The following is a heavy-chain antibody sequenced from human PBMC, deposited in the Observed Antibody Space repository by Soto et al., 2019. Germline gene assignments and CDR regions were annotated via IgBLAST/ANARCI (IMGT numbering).Heavy chain of an antibody. CDR2: INHSGST. CDR3: ARDHRPRLRSRLGALDY. V-gene: IGHV4-34*01. J-gene: IGHJ4*02. CDR1: GGSFSGYY. Sequence: PSETLSLTCAVYGGSFSGYYWSWIRQPPGKGLEWIGEINHSGSTNYNPSLKSRVTISVDTSKNQFSLKLSSVTAADTAVYYCARDHRPRLRSRLGALDYWGQGTLVTVSS. D-gene: IGHD4-17*01.